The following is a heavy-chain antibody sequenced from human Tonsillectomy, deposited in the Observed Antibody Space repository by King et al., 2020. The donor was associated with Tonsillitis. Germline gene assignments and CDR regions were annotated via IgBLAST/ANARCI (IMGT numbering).Heavy chain of an antibody. CDR3: AKDFCRESPGHFDY. CDR2: ISGSGGTT. V-gene: IGHV3-23*04. D-gene: IGHD3-3*01. J-gene: IGHJ4*02. Sequence: VQLVESGGGLVQPGGSLRLSCAASGFTFSNYVMNWVRQAPGKGLEWVSGISGSGGTTYHADSVKGRFTISRDSSKKMPYLQMNSLSAEDTAVYYCAKDFCRESPGHFDYWGQGTLVTVSS. CDR1: GFTFSNYV.